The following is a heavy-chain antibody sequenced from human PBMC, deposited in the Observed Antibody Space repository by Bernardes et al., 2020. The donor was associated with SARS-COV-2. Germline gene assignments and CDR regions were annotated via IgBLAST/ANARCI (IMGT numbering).Heavy chain of an antibody. Sequence: SETLSLTCNVSSASLKSTSYFWGWIRQPPGKGLEWIGTIYQSGSTYYNPSLKSRVTISMDTSKNQFSLKLNSVTAADTAVYYCARERSVVRERIITPSYVDSWGQGTLVTVSS. V-gene: IGHV4-39*07. CDR3: ARERSVVRERIITPSYVDS. J-gene: IGHJ4*02. CDR2: IYQSGST. CDR1: SASLKSTSYF. D-gene: IGHD3-10*01.